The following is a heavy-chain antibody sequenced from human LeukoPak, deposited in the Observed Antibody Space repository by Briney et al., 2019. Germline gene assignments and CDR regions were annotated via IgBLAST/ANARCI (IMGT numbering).Heavy chain of an antibody. V-gene: IGHV1-46*01. Sequence: GASVKVSCKASGYTFTSYYMHWVRQAPGQGLEWMGIINPSGGSTSYAQKFQGRVTMTRDTSTSTVYMELSSLRSEETAVYYCARAGRTDMYYYYYYMDVWGKGTTVTISS. CDR3: ARAGRTDMYYYYYYMDV. CDR2: INPSGGST. CDR1: GYTFTSYY. D-gene: IGHD3-9*01. J-gene: IGHJ6*03.